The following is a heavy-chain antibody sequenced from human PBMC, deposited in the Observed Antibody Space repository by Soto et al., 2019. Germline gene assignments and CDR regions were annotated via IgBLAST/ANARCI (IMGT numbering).Heavy chain of an antibody. V-gene: IGHV3-23*01. Sequence: EVQLLESGGGLVQPGGSLRLSCAASGFTFSSYAMSWVRQAPGKGLEWVSAISGSGGSTYYADSVKGRFTISRDNSKHTLYLQMNSLRAEDTAVYYCAKDAGGLWFVEAHRGYMDVWGKGTTVTVSS. J-gene: IGHJ6*03. D-gene: IGHD3-10*01. CDR2: ISGSGGST. CDR3: AKDAGGLWFVEAHRGYMDV. CDR1: GFTFSSYA.